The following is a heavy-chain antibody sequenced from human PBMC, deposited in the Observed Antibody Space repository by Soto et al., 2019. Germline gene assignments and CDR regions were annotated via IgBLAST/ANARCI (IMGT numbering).Heavy chain of an antibody. V-gene: IGHV1-2*02. CDR3: ARPPGYISDWYYVDL. CDR2: ISPKSGGT. J-gene: IGHJ4*02. D-gene: IGHD3-9*01. Sequence: QVQLVQSGAEVKKPWASVKVSCEASGYSFIDYYIHWVRQAPGQGFEWMGRISPKSGGTNYAQKFEGRVTMTWDTSLNTAYMELRSLISDDTAVYYCARPPGYISDWYYVDLWGQGTLVTVSS. CDR1: GYSFIDYY.